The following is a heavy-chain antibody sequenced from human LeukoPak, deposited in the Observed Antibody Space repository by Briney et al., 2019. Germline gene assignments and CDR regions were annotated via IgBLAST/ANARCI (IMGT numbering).Heavy chain of an antibody. CDR3: ARDLNMITFGGVIDNWFDP. V-gene: IGHV1-46*01. CDR1: GYTFTSYY. Sequence: GASVKVSCKASGYTFTSYYMHWVRQAPGQGLEWMGIINPSGGSTSYAQKFQGRVTMTRDTSTSTVYMELSSLRSEDTAVYYCARDLNMITFGGVIDNWFDPWGQGTLVTVSS. D-gene: IGHD3-16*02. CDR2: INPSGGST. J-gene: IGHJ5*02.